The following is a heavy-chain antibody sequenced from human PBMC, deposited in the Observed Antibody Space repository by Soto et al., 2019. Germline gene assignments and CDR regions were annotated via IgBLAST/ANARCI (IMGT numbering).Heavy chain of an antibody. Sequence: QVQLQESGPGLVKPSQTLSLTCTVSGGSISSGGYYWSWILQHPGKGLEWIGYIYYSGSTYYNPSLKNRVTISVDTSTNQLSLKLSSVPAADTAVYYCSRASVVAATLCDYWGQGTLVTVSS. V-gene: IGHV4-31*03. CDR3: SRASVVAATLCDY. J-gene: IGHJ4*02. CDR2: IYYSGST. CDR1: GGSISSGGYY. D-gene: IGHD2-15*01.